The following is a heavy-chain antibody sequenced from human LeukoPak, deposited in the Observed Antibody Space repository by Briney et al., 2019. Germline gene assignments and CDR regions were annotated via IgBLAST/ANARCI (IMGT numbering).Heavy chain of an antibody. D-gene: IGHD6-13*01. CDR1: GDSVSSNSAA. CDR3: SSRVSSAAGGAFDI. V-gene: IGHV6-1*01. J-gene: IGHJ3*02. Sequence: SQTLSLTCAISGDSVSSNSAAWNWIRQSPSRGLEWLGRTYYRSKWYNEYGVSVKSRITINPDTSKNQFSLQLRSVTPEDTAVYYCSSRVSSAAGGAFDIWGQGAMVTVSS. CDR2: TYYRSKWYN.